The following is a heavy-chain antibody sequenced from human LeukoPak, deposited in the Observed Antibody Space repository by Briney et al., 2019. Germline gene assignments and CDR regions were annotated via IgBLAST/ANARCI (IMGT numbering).Heavy chain of an antibody. Sequence: SETLSLTCTVSGGSISSYYWSWIRQPPGKGLEWIGSIYYSGSTNYNPSLKSRVTISVDTSKNQFSLKLSSVTAADTAVYYCARVGIVATIPQSYYFDYWGQGTLVTVSS. CDR1: GGSISSYY. J-gene: IGHJ4*02. D-gene: IGHD5-12*01. CDR2: IYYSGST. CDR3: ARVGIVATIPQSYYFDY. V-gene: IGHV4-59*01.